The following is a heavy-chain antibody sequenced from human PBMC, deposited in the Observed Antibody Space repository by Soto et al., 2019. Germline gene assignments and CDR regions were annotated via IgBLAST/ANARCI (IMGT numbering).Heavy chain of an antibody. V-gene: IGHV4-39*01. CDR2: IYYSGST. D-gene: IGHD3-22*01. CDR3: AARPHYYYDSSGYRSSGSYFDY. Sequence: SETLSLTCTVSGGSISSSSYYWGWIRQPPGKGLEWIGSIYYSGSTYYNPSLRSRVTISGDTSRKQISLRLSSVTAADTAVYYCAARPHYYYDSSGYRSSGSYFDYWGQGTLVTVSS. J-gene: IGHJ4*02. CDR1: GGSISSSSYY.